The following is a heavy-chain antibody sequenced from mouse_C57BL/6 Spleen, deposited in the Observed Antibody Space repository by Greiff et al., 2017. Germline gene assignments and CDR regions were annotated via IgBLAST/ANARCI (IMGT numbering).Heavy chain of an antibody. Sequence: DVMLVESGGGLVKPGGSLKLSCAASGFTFSDYGMHWVRQAPEKGLEWVAYISSGSSTIYYADTVKGRFTISRDNAKNTLFLQMTSLRSEDTAMXYCARGGNLAWFAYWGQGTLVTVSA. CDR2: ISSGSSTI. J-gene: IGHJ3*01. CDR1: GFTFSDYG. V-gene: IGHV5-17*01. D-gene: IGHD2-1*01. CDR3: ARGGNLAWFAY.